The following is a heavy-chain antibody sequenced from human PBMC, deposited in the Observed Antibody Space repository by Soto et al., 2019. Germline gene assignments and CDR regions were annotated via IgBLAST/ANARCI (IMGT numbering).Heavy chain of an antibody. CDR1: GGSFSGYY. J-gene: IGHJ5*02. CDR3: AASPVTLYCGGDCSTNWFDP. V-gene: IGHV4-34*01. D-gene: IGHD2-21*02. CDR2: INHSGST. Sequence: QVQLQQWGAGLLKPSETLSLTCAVYGGSFSGYYWSWIRQPPGKGLEWIGEINHSGSTNYNPSLQSRVTISVDTSKNQFSLKLSSVTGADTAVYYCAASPVTLYCGGDCSTNWFDPWGQGTLVTVSS.